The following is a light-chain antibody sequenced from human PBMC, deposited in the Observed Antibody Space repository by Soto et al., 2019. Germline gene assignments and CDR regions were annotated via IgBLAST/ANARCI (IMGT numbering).Light chain of an antibody. V-gene: IGKV3-20*01. Sequence: EIVLTQSPGPLSLSPGARATLSCRASQSVGSSYLAWYQQKPGQAPRLLIYGASSRATGIPDRFSGSGSRTDFTLTISRLEPEDFAVYYCQQYCSSPYTFGQGTKLEIK. CDR3: QQYCSSPYT. J-gene: IGKJ2*01. CDR2: GAS. CDR1: QSVGSSY.